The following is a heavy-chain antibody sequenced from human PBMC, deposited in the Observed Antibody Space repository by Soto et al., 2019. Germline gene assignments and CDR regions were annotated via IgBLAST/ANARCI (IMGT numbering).Heavy chain of an antibody. Sequence: PGGSLRLSCTTSGFTFGNYAITWVRQAPGKGLEWVGLIRNQTYGGTPEYAASIKGRFTISRDDSNDIASLQMNRLYTEDSAVYYCTRAESPHKAYFSDYWGQGTLVTVSS. J-gene: IGHJ4*02. D-gene: IGHD3-3*01. CDR3: TRAESPHKAYFSDY. CDR1: GFTFGNYA. V-gene: IGHV3-49*04. CDR2: IRNQTYGGTP.